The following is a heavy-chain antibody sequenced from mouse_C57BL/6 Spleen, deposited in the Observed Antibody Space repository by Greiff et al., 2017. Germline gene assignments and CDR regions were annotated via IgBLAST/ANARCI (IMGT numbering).Heavy chain of an antibody. J-gene: IGHJ3*01. D-gene: IGHD2-3*01. V-gene: IGHV1-64*01. Sequence: VQLQQPGAELVKPGASVKLSCKASGYTFTSYWMHWVKQRPGQGLEWIGMIHPNSGSTNYNEKFKSKATLTVDKSSSTAYMHLSSLTSEDSAVYDCEREREYDGYSAWFAYWGQGTLVTVSA. CDR1: GYTFTSYW. CDR3: EREREYDGYSAWFAY. CDR2: IHPNSGST.